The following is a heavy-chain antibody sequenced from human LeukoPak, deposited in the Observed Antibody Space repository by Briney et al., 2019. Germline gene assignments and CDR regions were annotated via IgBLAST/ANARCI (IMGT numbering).Heavy chain of an antibody. CDR3: ARVAGDYAEYYFDL. D-gene: IGHD4-17*01. CDR2: IHSGDTA. J-gene: IGHJ4*02. V-gene: IGHV3-66*01. CDR1: GFTVRSNY. Sequence: PGGSLRLSCAASGFTVRSNYMSWVRQAPGKGLEWVSVIHSGDTAYYADSVKGIFTISRDNAKNTLYLQMNNLRAADTAVYYCARVAGDYAEYYFDLGGQGTLVTVSS.